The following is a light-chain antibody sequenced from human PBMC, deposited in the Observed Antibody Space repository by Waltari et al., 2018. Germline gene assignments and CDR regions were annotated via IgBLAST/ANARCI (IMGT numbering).Light chain of an antibody. Sequence: QSALTQPASVSGSPGQSITISCTGIGSAIDDSDFVSWYQHHPGKAPRIIIYVVTIRPSGISDRFSASKSANSASLTISGIQPEDEGDYYCTSQTLDGVVLFGVGTQVTVL. CDR2: VVT. CDR1: GSAIDDSDF. J-gene: IGLJ3*02. V-gene: IGLV2-14*03. CDR3: TSQTLDGVVL.